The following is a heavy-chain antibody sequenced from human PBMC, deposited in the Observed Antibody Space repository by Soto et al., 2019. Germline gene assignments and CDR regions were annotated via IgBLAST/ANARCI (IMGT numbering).Heavy chain of an antibody. J-gene: IGHJ4*02. CDR2: ISPNSGAT. CDR1: GYTFTSYG. D-gene: IGHD6-25*01. CDR3: VSEMWTRSGPQNFFDY. V-gene: IGHV1-18*01. Sequence: ASVQVSCKASGYTFTSYGIIWVRQAPGQGLEWMGYISPNSGATTYAQNLQGRLTLTTGTSTSTAYMELRSLSSDDTAIYYCVSEMWTRSGPQNFFDYWGLGALVTVSS.